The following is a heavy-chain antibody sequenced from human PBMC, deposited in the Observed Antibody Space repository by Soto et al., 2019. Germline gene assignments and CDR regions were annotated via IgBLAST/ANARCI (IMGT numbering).Heavy chain of an antibody. CDR1: GYTFTGYY. CDR2: INPNSGST. CDR3: AMEYCGGGSCLSWYES. D-gene: IGHD2-15*01. V-gene: IGHV1-2*02. Sequence: ASVKVSCKASGYTFTGYYMHWVRQAPGQGLAWMGWINPNSGSTNYAQKFQGRVTMTRDTSISTAYMELRRLRSDDTAVYYCAMEYCGGGSCLSWYESWGQGHRVTVAT. J-gene: IGHJ5*01.